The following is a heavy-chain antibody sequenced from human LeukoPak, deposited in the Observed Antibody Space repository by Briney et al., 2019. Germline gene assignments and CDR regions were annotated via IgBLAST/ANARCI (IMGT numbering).Heavy chain of an antibody. CDR2: ISGDGGST. J-gene: IGHJ4*02. V-gene: IGHV3-43*02. CDR3: AKDKGDGEYVDY. Sequence: GGSLRLSCAASGFSFDDYAMLWVRQGPGKGLEWVSLISGDGGSTYYGDSVKGRFTISRDNSKNSQYLEMNRLRIEDTGLYYCAKDKGDGEYVDYWGQGALVTVSS. CDR1: GFSFDDYA. D-gene: IGHD5-24*01.